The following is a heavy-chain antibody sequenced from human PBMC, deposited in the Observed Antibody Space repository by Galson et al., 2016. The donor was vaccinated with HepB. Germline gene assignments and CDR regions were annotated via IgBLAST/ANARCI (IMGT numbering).Heavy chain of an antibody. V-gene: IGHV1-69*13. CDR3: ARGEVTMVRGVIIRDAFDG. CDR1: GDTFSNYA. Sequence: SVKVSCKASGDTFSNYAFTWVRQAPGQGLEWMGTVIPIFDTTNYAQKFQGRVTITADEPTSTTYMELRSLRSEDTAVYYCARGEVTMVRGVIIRDAFDGWGQGTMVTVSP. D-gene: IGHD3-10*01. J-gene: IGHJ3*01. CDR2: VIPIFDTT.